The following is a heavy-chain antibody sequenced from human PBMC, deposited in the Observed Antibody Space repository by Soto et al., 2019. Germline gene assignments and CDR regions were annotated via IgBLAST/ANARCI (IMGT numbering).Heavy chain of an antibody. Sequence: QVQLQESGPGLVKPSQTLSLTCTVSGGSISSGDYYWSWIRQPPGKGLEWSGYSDYSGSTYYNPSLKSRVTISVDTSKNQFSLKLSSVTAADTAVYCCARVPQGGSGYPLFDYWGEGTLVTVSS. CDR3: ARVPQGGSGYPLFDY. CDR1: GGSISSGDYY. CDR2: SDYSGST. J-gene: IGHJ4*02. D-gene: IGHD3-22*01. V-gene: IGHV4-30-4*01.